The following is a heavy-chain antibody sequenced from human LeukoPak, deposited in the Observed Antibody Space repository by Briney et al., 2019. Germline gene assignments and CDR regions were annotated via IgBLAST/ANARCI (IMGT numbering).Heavy chain of an antibody. D-gene: IGHD2-15*01. CDR2: IEPAGSAT. CDR3: GRFGYVAAVDS. V-gene: IGHV3-7*01. CDR1: GLTFSSYW. Sequence: GGSLRLSCTASGLTFSSYWMTWVRQAPGKGLEWVANIEPAGSATYYVDSVKGRFTISRDNAKNLLYLQMNSLRAEDSAVYHCGRFGYVAAVDSWGQGALVTVSS. J-gene: IGHJ4*02.